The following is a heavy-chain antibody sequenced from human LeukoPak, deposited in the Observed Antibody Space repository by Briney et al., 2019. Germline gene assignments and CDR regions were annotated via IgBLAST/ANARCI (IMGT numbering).Heavy chain of an antibody. D-gene: IGHD3-10*01. J-gene: IGHJ5*02. V-gene: IGHV4-59*01. CDR2: IYYSGST. CDR3: ARVDYYGSGSQNPHWFDP. Sequence: SETLSLTCTVSGGSISSYYWSWIRQPPGKGLEWIGYIYYSGSTNYNPSLKSRVTISVDTSKNQFSLKLSSVTAADTAVYHCARVDYYGSGSQNPHWFDPWGQGTLVTVSS. CDR1: GGSISSYY.